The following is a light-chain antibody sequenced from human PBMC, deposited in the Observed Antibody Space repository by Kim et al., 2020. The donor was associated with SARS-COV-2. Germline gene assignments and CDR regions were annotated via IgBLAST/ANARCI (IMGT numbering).Light chain of an antibody. CDR2: EEN. V-gene: IGLV3-1*01. CDR1: KVGDKY. Sequence: VSPKPAASISGCEDKVGDKYACWYQKQAGQSPVVVIYEENKRPSGTPGQFSGSNGGDTATLTNGGTQTMDEADYCCEAWDSSTGGVFGGGTQLTVL. J-gene: IGLJ2*01. CDR3: EAWDSSTGGV.